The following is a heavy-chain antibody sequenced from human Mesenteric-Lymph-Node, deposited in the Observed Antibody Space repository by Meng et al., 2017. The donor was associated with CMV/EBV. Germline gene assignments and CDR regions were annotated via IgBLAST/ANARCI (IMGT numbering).Heavy chain of an antibody. J-gene: IGHJ6*02. CDR1: NDYISSYY. D-gene: IGHD3-22*01. CDR2: IYHSGST. V-gene: IGHV4-59*01. CDR3: ARDRDSAPIGGVDV. Sequence: SETLSLTCTVSNDYISSYYWTWIRQPPGKGLEWIGCIYHSGSTNYNPSLKSRVTMSIDTSKKQFSLKLTSVTAADTAVYYCARDRDSAPIGGVDVWGQGTTVTVSS.